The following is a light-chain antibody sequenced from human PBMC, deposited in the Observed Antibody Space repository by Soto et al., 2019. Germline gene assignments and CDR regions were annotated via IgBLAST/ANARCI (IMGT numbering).Light chain of an antibody. Sequence: DIQMTQSPSTLSASIGDRVTITCRASQTISHWLAWYQQKPGKAPKLLIYEASRLQYGVPSRFSGGGSGTQFTLTINSLQPDDFATDYCHHHNSYSEPFGQGTRVEV. V-gene: IGKV1-5*03. CDR3: HHHNSYSEP. J-gene: IGKJ1*01. CDR1: QTISHW. CDR2: EAS.